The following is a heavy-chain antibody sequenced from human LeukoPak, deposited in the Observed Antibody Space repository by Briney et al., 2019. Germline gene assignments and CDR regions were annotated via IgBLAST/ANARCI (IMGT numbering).Heavy chain of an antibody. D-gene: IGHD3-22*01. J-gene: IGHJ3*02. CDR1: GGSISSYY. V-gene: IGHV4-59*08. CDR2: IYYSGST. CDR3: ARPLITHDAFDI. Sequence: PSETLSLTCTVSGGSISSYYWSWIRQPPGKGLEWIGYIYYSGSTNYNPSLKSRVTISVDTSKNQFSLKLSSVTAADTAVYYCARPLITHDAFDIWGQGTMVTVSS.